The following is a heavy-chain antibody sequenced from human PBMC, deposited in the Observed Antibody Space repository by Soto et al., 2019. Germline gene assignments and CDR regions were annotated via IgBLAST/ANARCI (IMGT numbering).Heavy chain of an antibody. D-gene: IGHD3-22*01. J-gene: IGHJ4*02. CDR1: GGSFSGYY. CDR2: INHSGST. V-gene: IGHV4-34*01. Sequence: SETLSLTCAVYGGSFSGYYWSWIRQPPGKGLEWIGEINHSGSTNYNPSLKSRVTISVDTSKNQFSLKLSSVTAADTAVYYCARRSLASYCYDSSGYYLDYWGQGTLVTVSS. CDR3: ARRSLASYCYDSSGYYLDY.